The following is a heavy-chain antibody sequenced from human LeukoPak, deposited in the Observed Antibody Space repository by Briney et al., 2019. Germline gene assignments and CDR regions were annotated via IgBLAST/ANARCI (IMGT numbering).Heavy chain of an antibody. Sequence: PSETLSLTCTVSDGSISSYYWSWIRQPAGKGLEWIGNIYYNGRTYYSPSLKSRGTISVDPSNNQFSLKLSSVTAADTAVYYCARITDRTIFGEIMHGFDIWGQGTPVTVSS. CDR3: ARITDRTIFGEIMHGFDI. CDR1: DGSISSYY. J-gene: IGHJ3*02. D-gene: IGHD3-3*01. CDR2: IYYNGRT. V-gene: IGHV4-59*04.